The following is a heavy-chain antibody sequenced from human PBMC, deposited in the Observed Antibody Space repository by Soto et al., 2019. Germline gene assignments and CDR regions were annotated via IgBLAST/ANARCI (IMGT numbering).Heavy chain of an antibody. D-gene: IGHD3-22*01. J-gene: IGHJ5*02. CDR3: ARGRYYYDSSGYNNWFDP. CDR1: VFTFSSYT. Sequence: PWWSLRLSCAASVFTFSSYTMNWVRQAPGKGPEWVSYINSGSTTIYHADSVKGRFTISRDNAKNSLYLQMNSLRDEDTAVYYCARGRYYYDSSGYNNWFDPWGQGTLVTVSS. V-gene: IGHV3-48*02. CDR2: INSGSTTI.